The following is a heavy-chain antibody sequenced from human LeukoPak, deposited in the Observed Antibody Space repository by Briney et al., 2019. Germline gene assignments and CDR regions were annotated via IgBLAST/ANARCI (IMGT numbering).Heavy chain of an antibody. J-gene: IGHJ4*02. V-gene: IGHV3-7*03. CDR2: IKHDGSEK. CDR1: EFTFSSYW. Sequence: PGGSLRLSCAAPEFTFSSYWMSWVRQPPGSGLEWVATIKHDGSEKYYGDSVKGRFTISRDNANNSLYLQMNSLRAEDTPVYYCARGLLGAVTTFDYWGQGTLVTVSS. CDR3: ARGLLGAVTTFDY. D-gene: IGHD4-11*01.